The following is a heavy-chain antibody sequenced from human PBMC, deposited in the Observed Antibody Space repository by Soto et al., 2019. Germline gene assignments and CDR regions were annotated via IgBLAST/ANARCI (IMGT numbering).Heavy chain of an antibody. CDR1: GFTFSSYA. D-gene: IGHD3-9*01. Sequence: EVQLLESGGGLVQPGGSLRLSCAASGFTFSSYAMCCVRQAPGKGLEWVSSISGSGDHTWYADSGKGRFTISRDNSKNTLYVQMNSLIAEDTAIYYCAKVTGHYRDYGGQGTLVTVSS. CDR2: ISGSGDHT. V-gene: IGHV3-23*01. J-gene: IGHJ4*02. CDR3: AKVTGHYRDY.